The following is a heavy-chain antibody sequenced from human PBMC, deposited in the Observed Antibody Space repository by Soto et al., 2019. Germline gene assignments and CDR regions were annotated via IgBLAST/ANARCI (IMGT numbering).Heavy chain of an antibody. V-gene: IGHV3-53*04. Sequence: LSLTCAASGFTVSSNYMSWVRQAPGKGLEWVSVIYSGGSTYYADSVKGRFTISRHNSKNTLYLQMNSLRAEDTAVYYCATSYSWNYFDYWGQGTLVTVSS. J-gene: IGHJ4*02. CDR2: IYSGGST. CDR3: ATSYSWNYFDY. D-gene: IGHD1-20*01. CDR1: GFTVSSNY.